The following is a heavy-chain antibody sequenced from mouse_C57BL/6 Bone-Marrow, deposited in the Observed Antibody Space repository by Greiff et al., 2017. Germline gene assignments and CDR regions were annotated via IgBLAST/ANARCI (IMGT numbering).Heavy chain of an antibody. CDR3: AKDGMDY. Sequence: EVQLQESGGGLVKPGGSLKLSCAASGFTFSDYGMHWVRQAPEKGLEWVAYISSGSSTIYYADTVKGRFTISGDNAKNTLFLQITSLRSEDTAMYYCAKDGMDYWGQGTSVTVSS. J-gene: IGHJ4*01. CDR2: ISSGSSTI. CDR1: GFTFSDYG. V-gene: IGHV5-17*01.